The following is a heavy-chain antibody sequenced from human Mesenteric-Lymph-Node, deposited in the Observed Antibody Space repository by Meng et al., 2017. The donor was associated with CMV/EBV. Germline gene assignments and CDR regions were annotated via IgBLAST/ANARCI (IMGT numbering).Heavy chain of an antibody. CDR2: ISDSGGYT. CDR1: GFTFDSYG. Sequence: GESLKISCAASGFTFDSYGMNWVRQAPGKGLEWVSGISDSGGYTYYADSVKGRFTISRDNSKNTLYLQMNSLRAEDTAVYYCARDEQSIVVVPAAPPVYYYYGMDVWGQGTTVTVSS. D-gene: IGHD2-2*01. J-gene: IGHJ6*02. V-gene: IGHV3-23*01. CDR3: ARDEQSIVVVPAAPPVYYYYGMDV.